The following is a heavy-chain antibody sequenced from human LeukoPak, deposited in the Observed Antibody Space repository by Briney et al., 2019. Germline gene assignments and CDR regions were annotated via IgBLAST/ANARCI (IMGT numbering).Heavy chain of an antibody. J-gene: IGHJ3*02. CDR2: IYHSGST. CDR3: ARTYCSSTSCADAFDI. V-gene: IGHV4-30-2*01. D-gene: IGHD2-2*01. Sequence: SETLSLTCTVSGGSISSGGYYWSRIRQPPGKGLEWIGYIYHSGSTYYNPSLKSRVTISVDRSKNQFSLKLSSVTAADTAVYYCARTYCSSTSCADAFDIWGQGTMVTVSS. CDR1: GGSISSGGYY.